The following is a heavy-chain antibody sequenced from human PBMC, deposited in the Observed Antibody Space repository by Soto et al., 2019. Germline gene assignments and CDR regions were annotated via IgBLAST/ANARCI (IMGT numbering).Heavy chain of an antibody. D-gene: IGHD2-2*01. CDR2: IFPLLGVA. CDR1: RGMFSSYT. J-gene: IGHJ3*01. V-gene: IGHV1-69*08. CDR3: ARESERVVVVPAAMRDEPFDV. Sequence: QVQLVQSGAEVKKPGSSVKVSCEVSRGMFSSYTISWVRQAPGQGLEWMGRIFPLLGVADFAQKFQGRLTITADTSTSTTHRELRSLRAEDTAVYYCARESERVVVVPAAMRDEPFDVWGQGTMVTVSS.